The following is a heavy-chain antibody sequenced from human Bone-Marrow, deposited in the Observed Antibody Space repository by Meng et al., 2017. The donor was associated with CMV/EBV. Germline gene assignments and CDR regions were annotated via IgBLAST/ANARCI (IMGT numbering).Heavy chain of an antibody. V-gene: IGHV3-21*01. CDR3: ARTSPGIAARLGFDY. CDR2: ISSSSSYI. D-gene: IGHD6-6*01. Sequence: GESLKISCAASGFTFSSYSMNWVRQAPGKGLEWVSSISSSSSYIYYADSVRGRFTISRDNAKNSLYLQMNSLRAEDTAVYYCARTSPGIAARLGFDYWGQGKLVTVSS. J-gene: IGHJ4*02. CDR1: GFTFSSYS.